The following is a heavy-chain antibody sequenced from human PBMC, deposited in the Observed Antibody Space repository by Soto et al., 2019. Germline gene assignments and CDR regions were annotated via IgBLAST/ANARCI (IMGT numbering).Heavy chain of an antibody. V-gene: IGHV3-23*01. J-gene: IGHJ6*04. Sequence: PGGSLRLSCAASGFTFSTYAMSWVRQAPGKGLEWVSTISGGGDGTYYADSVKGRFTISRDNSKNTMYLQMDSLRAEDTAVYYCAKDRPTTSSSKMDVWGNGTTVTVSS. D-gene: IGHD6-6*01. CDR3: AKDRPTTSSSKMDV. CDR1: GFTFSTYA. CDR2: ISGGGDGT.